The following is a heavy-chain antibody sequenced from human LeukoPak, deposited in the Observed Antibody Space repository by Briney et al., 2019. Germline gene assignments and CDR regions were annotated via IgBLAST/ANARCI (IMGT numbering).Heavy chain of an antibody. CDR1: GGSISSSSYY. Sequence: PSETLSLTCTVSGGSISSSSYYWGWIRQPPGKGLEWIGSIYYSGSTYYNPSLKSRVTISVDTSKNQFSLRLSSLTAADTAVYYCARRRGASSEIDPWGQGALVTVSS. CDR3: ARRRGASSEIDP. V-gene: IGHV4-39*01. J-gene: IGHJ5*02. CDR2: IYYSGST.